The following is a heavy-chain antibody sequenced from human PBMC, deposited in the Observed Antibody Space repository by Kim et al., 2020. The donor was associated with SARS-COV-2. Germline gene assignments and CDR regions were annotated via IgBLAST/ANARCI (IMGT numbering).Heavy chain of an antibody. CDR1: GFTFRRYA. CDR3: AKESTTQWIQLWLRGAFDI. CDR2: ISGSGGST. V-gene: IGHV3-23*01. D-gene: IGHD5-18*01. Sequence: GGSLRLSCAASGFTFRRYAMSWVRQAPGKGLEWVSAISGSGGSTYYADSVKGRFTISRDNSKNTLYLQMNSLRAEDTAVYYCAKESTTQWIQLWLRGAFDIWGQGTMVTVSS. J-gene: IGHJ3*02.